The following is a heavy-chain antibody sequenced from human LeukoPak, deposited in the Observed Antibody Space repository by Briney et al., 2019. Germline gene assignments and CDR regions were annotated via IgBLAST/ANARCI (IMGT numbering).Heavy chain of an antibody. V-gene: IGHV1-8*01. CDR2: MNPNSGNT. J-gene: IGHJ6*02. Sequence: ASVKVSCKASGYTFTGYDINWVRQATGQGLEWMGWMNPNSGNTGYAQKFQGRVTMTRNTSISTAYMELSSLRSEDTAVYYCARGTVVVPAAIVYYYYGMDVWGQGTTVTVSS. D-gene: IGHD2-2*02. CDR3: ARGTVVVPAAIVYYYYGMDV. CDR1: GYTFTGYD.